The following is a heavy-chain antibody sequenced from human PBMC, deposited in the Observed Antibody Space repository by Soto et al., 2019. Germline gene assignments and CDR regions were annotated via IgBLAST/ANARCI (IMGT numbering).Heavy chain of an antibody. D-gene: IGHD3-10*01. V-gene: IGHV3-23*01. CDR2: INDGGDDT. Sequence: EVQLLESGGDLVQPGGSLRLSCAASTFTFSTYAMSWVRQAPGKGLEWVSSINDGGDDTYYADSVKGRFTISRDNSKNTLFLQMNRLRAEDTAIYYCAKAGISVIGGVIRVSWFDAWGQGTLVTVSS. J-gene: IGHJ5*02. CDR3: AKAGISVIGGVIRVSWFDA. CDR1: TFTFSTYA.